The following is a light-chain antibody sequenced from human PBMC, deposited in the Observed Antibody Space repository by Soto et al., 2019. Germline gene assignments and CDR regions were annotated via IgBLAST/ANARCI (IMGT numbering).Light chain of an antibody. CDR3: QQYGSSPIT. CDR2: GAS. J-gene: IGKJ5*01. V-gene: IGKV3-20*01. CDR1: QSVSSNF. Sequence: EIVLTQSPGTLSLSPGERATLSCRASQSVSSNFLAWYQQKPGQAPRLLIYGASSRATGIPDRFSGSGSGTGFPLTISRLEPEDFAVYYCQQYGSSPITFGQGTRLEIK.